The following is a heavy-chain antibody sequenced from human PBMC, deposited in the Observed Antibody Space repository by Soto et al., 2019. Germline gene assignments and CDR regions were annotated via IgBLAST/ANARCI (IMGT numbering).Heavy chain of an antibody. D-gene: IGHD1-26*01. Sequence: QAQLVHSGAEVKEPGASVKVSCKASGYTFTHYDISWVRQATGHGLEWMGWMNPNSANTGYAQKFQGRVSMTRDTSINTAYMELSSLRSEDTAIYYCARMATSGTLNWFDPWGQGTLVTVSS. CDR2: MNPNSANT. CDR1: GYTFTHYD. J-gene: IGHJ5*02. CDR3: ARMATSGTLNWFDP. V-gene: IGHV1-8*01.